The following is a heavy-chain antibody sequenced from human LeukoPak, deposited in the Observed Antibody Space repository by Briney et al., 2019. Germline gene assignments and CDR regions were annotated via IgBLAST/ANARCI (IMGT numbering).Heavy chain of an antibody. J-gene: IGHJ4*02. D-gene: IGHD3-16*02. CDR1: GYTITGYY. V-gene: IGHV1-2*02. CDR2: INPNSGGT. CDR3: ARVHYYYVWGSHRQPNGFDY. Sequence: ASVTVSCKASGYTITGYYMHWVRQAPGQGLEWMGWINPNSGGTNYAQKFQGRVTMTRDTSISTAYMELSRLRSDDTAVYYCARVHYYYVWGSHRQPNGFDYWGQGTLVTVSS.